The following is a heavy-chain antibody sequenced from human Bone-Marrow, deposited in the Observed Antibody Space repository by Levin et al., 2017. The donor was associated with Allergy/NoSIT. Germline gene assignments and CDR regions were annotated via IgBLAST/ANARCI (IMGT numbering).Heavy chain of an antibody. CDR2: ISASGHNT. V-gene: IGHV3-23*01. D-gene: IGHD2/OR15-2a*01. Sequence: PGGSLRLSCAASGFTFNMYAMSWVRQAPGKGLEWVSSISASGHNTYYAASVEGRFSISRDNAKNTLYLQMNSLRAEDTAVYYCAKDDVNSYEEYAHWGRGTLVTVSS. CDR1: GFTFNMYA. J-gene: IGHJ4*02. CDR3: AKDDVNSYEEYAH.